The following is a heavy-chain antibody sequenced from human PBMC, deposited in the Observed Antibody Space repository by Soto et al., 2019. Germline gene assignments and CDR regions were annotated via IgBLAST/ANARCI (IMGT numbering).Heavy chain of an antibody. CDR3: ARAPQEIWGSYFDY. D-gene: IGHD3-16*01. V-gene: IGHV4-31*03. J-gene: IGHJ4*02. CDR2: IYYSGST. Sequence: QVQLQESGPGLVKPSETLSLTCTVSGGSISSGGYYWSWIRQHPGKGLEWIGYIYYSGSTYYNPSLKSRVTISVDTSKNQFSLKLSTVTAADTAVYYCARAPQEIWGSYFDYWGQGTLVSVSS. CDR1: GGSISSGGYY.